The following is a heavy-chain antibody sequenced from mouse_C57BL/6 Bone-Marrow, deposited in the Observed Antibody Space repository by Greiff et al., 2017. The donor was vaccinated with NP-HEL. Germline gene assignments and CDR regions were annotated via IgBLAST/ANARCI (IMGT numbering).Heavy chain of an antibody. CDR2: ISYDGSN. J-gene: IGHJ2*01. CDR3: ARGGWDDY. D-gene: IGHD4-1*01. Sequence: VQLKESGPGLVKPSQSLSLTCSVSGYSITSGYFWKWIRQTPGNQQEWMGYISYDGSNNYNPSLKNRITITRDTSTNQFFLTLNSVTTEATAPYYCARGGWDDYWGQGTTLTVSS. V-gene: IGHV3-6*01. CDR1: GYSITSGYF.